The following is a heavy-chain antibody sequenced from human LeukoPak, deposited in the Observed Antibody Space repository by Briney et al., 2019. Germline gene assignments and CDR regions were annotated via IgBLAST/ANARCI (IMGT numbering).Heavy chain of an antibody. Sequence: ASVKVSCKASGYTFTSYGISWVRQAPGQGLEWMGGIIPIFGTANYAQKFQGRVTITADESTSTAYMELSSLRSEDTAVYYCARVGKYYDSSGYYPYWGQGTLVTVSS. J-gene: IGHJ4*02. CDR1: GYTFTSYG. CDR2: IIPIFGTA. CDR3: ARVGKYYDSSGYYPY. V-gene: IGHV1-69*13. D-gene: IGHD3-22*01.